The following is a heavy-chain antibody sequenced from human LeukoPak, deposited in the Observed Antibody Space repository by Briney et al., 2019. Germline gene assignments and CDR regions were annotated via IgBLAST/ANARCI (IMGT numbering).Heavy chain of an antibody. CDR1: GFTFSSYG. V-gene: IGHV3-23*01. D-gene: IGHD3-10*02. CDR3: AELGITMIGGV. Sequence: PGGSLRLSCAASGFTFSSYGMSWVRQAPGQGLEWVSTISGSGGSTYYADSVKGRFTISRDKAKNSLYLQLNSLRAEDTAVYYCAELGITMIGGVWGKGTTVTISS. J-gene: IGHJ6*04. CDR2: ISGSGGST.